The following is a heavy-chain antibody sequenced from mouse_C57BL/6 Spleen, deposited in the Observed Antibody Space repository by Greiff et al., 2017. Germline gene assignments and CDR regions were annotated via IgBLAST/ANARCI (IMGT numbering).Heavy chain of an antibody. CDR1: GYTFTSYW. Sequence: QQSCKASGYTFTSYWMHWVKQRPGRGLEWIGRIDPNSGGTKYNEKFKSKATLTVDKPSSTAYMQLSSLTSEDSAVYYCARLEDYEQGRLYAMDYWGQGTSVTVSS. CDR3: ARLEDYEQGRLYAMDY. V-gene: IGHV1-72*01. J-gene: IGHJ4*01. CDR2: IDPNSGGT. D-gene: IGHD2-4*01.